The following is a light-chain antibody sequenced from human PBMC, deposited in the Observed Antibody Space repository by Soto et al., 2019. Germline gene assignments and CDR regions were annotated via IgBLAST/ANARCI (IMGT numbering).Light chain of an antibody. V-gene: IGKV3-20*01. CDR3: QRYGNSPT. J-gene: IGKJ4*01. CDR2: GAS. Sequence: EIVLTQSPGTLSLSPGERATLSCRASQSVSSSYLAWYQQKPGQAPRLLIYGASSRATGIPDRFSGSGSGTDFTLTISRLEPEDFAVYYCQRYGNSPTVGGGTKVEIK. CDR1: QSVSSSY.